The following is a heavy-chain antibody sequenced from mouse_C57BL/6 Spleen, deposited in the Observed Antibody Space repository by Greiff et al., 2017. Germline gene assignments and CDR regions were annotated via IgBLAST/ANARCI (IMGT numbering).Heavy chain of an antibody. V-gene: IGHV1-59*01. J-gene: IGHJ2*01. D-gene: IGHD4-1*01. CDR2: IDPSDSYT. CDR1: GYTFTSYW. Sequence: QVQLQQPGAELVRPGTSVKLSCKASGYTFTSYWMHWVKQRPGQGLEWIGVIDPSDSYTNYNQKFKGKATLTVDTSSSTAYMQLSSLTSEDSAVYYCASWECYWGQGTTLTVSS. CDR3: ASWECY.